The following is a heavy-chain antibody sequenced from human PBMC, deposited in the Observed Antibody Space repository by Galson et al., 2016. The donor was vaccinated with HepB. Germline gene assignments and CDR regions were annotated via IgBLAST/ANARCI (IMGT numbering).Heavy chain of an antibody. CDR1: GLTLDPYA. Sequence: SLRLSCAASGLTLDPYAMHWVRQPPGKGLEWVSGISYNSGVKAYADSVKGRFTISRDNAKNAQYLQMNSLSVDDTALYYCTKVWDPLPGHYGMDLWGKGTTVTVSS. CDR2: ISYNSGVK. J-gene: IGHJ6*04. D-gene: IGHD1-26*01. CDR3: TKVWDPLPGHYGMDL. V-gene: IGHV3-9*01.